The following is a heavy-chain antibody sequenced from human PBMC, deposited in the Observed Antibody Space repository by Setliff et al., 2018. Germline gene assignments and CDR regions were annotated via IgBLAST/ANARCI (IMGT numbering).Heavy chain of an antibody. CDR1: GYTFSESI. Sequence: ASVKVSCKASGYTFSESIVSWVRQAPGQGLEWMGWIAVYTGKTYSAQKFQGRLTMTTDKSTNMAYLDLRGLTSDDTAVYYCLRDRPYSNSPEDAFDIWGQGTTVTVSS. CDR2: IAVYTGKT. D-gene: IGHD6-6*01. V-gene: IGHV1-18*01. CDR3: LRDRPYSNSPEDAFDI. J-gene: IGHJ3*02.